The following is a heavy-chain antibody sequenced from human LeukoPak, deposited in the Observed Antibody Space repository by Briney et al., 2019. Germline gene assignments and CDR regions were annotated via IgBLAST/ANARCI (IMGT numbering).Heavy chain of an antibody. V-gene: IGHV4-59*01. CDR2: MYYSGST. D-gene: IGHD1-1*01. CDR3: ARWGGTGYDY. J-gene: IGHJ4*02. CDR1: GGSISSYY. Sequence: SETLSLTCTVSGGSISSYYWSWIRQPPGKGLEWIGYMYYSGSTNYNPSLKSRVTISVDTSKNQFSLKLSSVTAADTALYYCARWGGTGYDYWGQGTLVTVSS.